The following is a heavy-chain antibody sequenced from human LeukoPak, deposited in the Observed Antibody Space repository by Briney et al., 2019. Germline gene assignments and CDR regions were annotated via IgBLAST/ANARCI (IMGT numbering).Heavy chain of an antibody. CDR2: IYYSGST. J-gene: IGHJ4*02. CDR1: ADSISSYY. D-gene: IGHD1-1*01. V-gene: IGHV4-59*08. Sequence: SETLSLTCTVSADSISSYYWSWIRQPPGKGLEWIGSIYYSGSTNYNPSLKSRVTISIDRSKNQSSLKLSSVTAADTAVYYCAKHEDFTTYDYWGPGTLVTVSS. CDR3: AKHEDFTTYDY.